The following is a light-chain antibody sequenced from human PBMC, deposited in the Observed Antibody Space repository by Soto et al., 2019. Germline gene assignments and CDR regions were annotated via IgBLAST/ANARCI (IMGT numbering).Light chain of an antibody. V-gene: IGKV1-9*01. Sequence: DIQLTQSPSFLSASVGDRVTITCRASQGISSYLAWYQQRPGKAPKLLMYGASTLQSGVPSRLSGSASGTTFTLTINNLQPEDFATYYCQQLNNFPRTFGQGNKVE. CDR3: QQLNNFPRT. J-gene: IGKJ1*01. CDR2: GAS. CDR1: QGISSY.